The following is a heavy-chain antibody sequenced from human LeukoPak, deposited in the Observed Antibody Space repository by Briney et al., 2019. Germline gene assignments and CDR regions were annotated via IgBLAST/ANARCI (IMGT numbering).Heavy chain of an antibody. CDR1: GFTFSSYS. J-gene: IGHJ6*03. D-gene: IGHD5-18*01. CDR2: ISTSSIYI. V-gene: IGHV3-21*01. CDR3: ARDGMSAMVTFYYYMDV. Sequence: PGGSLRLSCAASGFTFSSYSMNWVRQAPGKGLEWVSSISTSSIYIYYADSLKGRFTISRDNAKNTLYLQMNSLRAEDTAVYYCARDGMSAMVTFYYYMDVWGKGTTVTVSS.